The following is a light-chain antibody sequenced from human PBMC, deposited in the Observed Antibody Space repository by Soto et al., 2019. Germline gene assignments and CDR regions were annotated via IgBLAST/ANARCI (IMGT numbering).Light chain of an antibody. CDR1: QSITSW. J-gene: IGKJ2*03. Sequence: DIQMTQYPSTLSASVGDRVTITCRASQSITSWLAWYQQKPGNSPKLLIYKASSLDNGVPSRFSGSGSGTEFTLTISTLQPYDFATYYCQQYKSHPYSFGQGTKLEI. V-gene: IGKV1-5*03. CDR2: KAS. CDR3: QQYKSHPYS.